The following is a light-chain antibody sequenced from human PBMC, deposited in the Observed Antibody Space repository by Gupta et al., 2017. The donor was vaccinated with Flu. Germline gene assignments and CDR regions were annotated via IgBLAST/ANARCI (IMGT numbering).Light chain of an antibody. V-gene: IGKV1-16*01. CDR1: QEISNA. J-gene: IGKJ5*01. CDR3: QQDHSYPFT. CDR2: AAS. Sequence: PSSLSASVGDRVTITCRASQEISNALAWFQQKPGKAPKSLMYAASSLQSGVPSTFSGSGSGTDFTLTISSLQPEDFATYYCQQDHSYPFTFGQGTLLEIK.